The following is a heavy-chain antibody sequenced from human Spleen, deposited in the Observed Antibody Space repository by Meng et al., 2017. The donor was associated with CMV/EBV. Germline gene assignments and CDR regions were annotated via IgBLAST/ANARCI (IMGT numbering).Heavy chain of an antibody. CDR3: AREGVSLVRGVVLDYYGMDV. Sequence: SETLSLTCGISGDSVSSNSAAWNWIRQSPSRGLEWLGRTYYKSKWYNDYAVSVKSRITINPDTYKNQFSLKLNSVTPEDTAVYYCAREGVSLVRGVVLDYYGMDVWGQGTTVTVSS. CDR1: GDSVSSNSAA. D-gene: IGHD3-10*01. CDR2: TYYKSKWYN. V-gene: IGHV6-1*01. J-gene: IGHJ6*02.